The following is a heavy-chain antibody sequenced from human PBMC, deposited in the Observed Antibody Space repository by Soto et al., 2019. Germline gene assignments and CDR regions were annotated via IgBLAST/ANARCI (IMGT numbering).Heavy chain of an antibody. CDR2: ISSDGSDK. Sequence: QVQLVESGGGVVQPGRSLRLSCAASGFSFSDCGMHWVRQAPGKGLEWVAAISSDGSDKYYSESVKGRFIISRDNSRNTLILQMNSLRVGDTAVYYCVKGSEVARQELDYWGQGTLVTVSS. J-gene: IGHJ4*02. D-gene: IGHD2-15*01. CDR3: VKGSEVARQELDY. V-gene: IGHV3-30*18. CDR1: GFSFSDCG.